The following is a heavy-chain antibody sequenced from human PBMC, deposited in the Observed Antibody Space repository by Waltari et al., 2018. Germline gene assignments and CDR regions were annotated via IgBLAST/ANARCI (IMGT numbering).Heavy chain of an antibody. CDR2: IYHSGST. CDR3: ARERTDNYYDSSGYYNDY. CDR1: GYSISSGYY. Sequence: QVQLQESGPGLVKPSETLSLTCAVSGYSISSGYYWGWIRQPSGKGLEWIGSIYHSGSTYYNPSLKSRVTISVDTSKNQFSLKLSSVTAADTAVYYCARERTDNYYDSSGYYNDYWGQGTLVTVSS. V-gene: IGHV4-38-2*02. D-gene: IGHD3-22*01. J-gene: IGHJ4*02.